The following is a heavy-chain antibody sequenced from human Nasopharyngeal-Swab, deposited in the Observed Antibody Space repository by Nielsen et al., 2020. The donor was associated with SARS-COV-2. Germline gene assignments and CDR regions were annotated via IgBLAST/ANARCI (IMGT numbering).Heavy chain of an antibody. Sequence: GESLKISCAASGFTFSSYGMHWVRQAPGKGLEWVAVISYDGSNKYYADSVKGRFTISRDNSQHTLYLQMNSLRAEDTAVYYCARDLEGYYDTPAYWGQGTMVTVSS. D-gene: IGHD3-22*01. V-gene: IGHV3-30*03. CDR1: GFTFSSYG. J-gene: IGHJ3*01. CDR2: ISYDGSNK. CDR3: ARDLEGYYDTPAY.